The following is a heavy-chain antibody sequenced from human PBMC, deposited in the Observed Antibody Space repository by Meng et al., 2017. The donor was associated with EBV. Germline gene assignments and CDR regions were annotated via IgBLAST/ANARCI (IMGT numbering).Heavy chain of an antibody. V-gene: IGHV1-69*06. J-gene: IGHJ4*02. CDR1: GGTFSSYA. Sequence: SGAGGEKPCACGKVSCKDSGGTFSSYAISWVRQAPGQGFEWMGGIIPIFGTANYAQKFQGRVTITADKSTSTAYMELSSLRSEDTAVYYCARAEIAAAGRLDYWGQGTLVTVSS. CDR2: IIPIFGTA. CDR3: ARAEIAAAGRLDY. D-gene: IGHD6-13*01.